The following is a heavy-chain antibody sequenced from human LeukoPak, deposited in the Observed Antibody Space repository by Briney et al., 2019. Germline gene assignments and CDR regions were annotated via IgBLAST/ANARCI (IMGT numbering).Heavy chain of an antibody. CDR3: ARDGSAGTLMRFDY. CDR1: GFTFSSYA. V-gene: IGHV3-23*01. CDR2: IGGSGAAT. Sequence: GGPLRLSCAASGFTFSSYAMSWVRRAPGKGLEWVSAIGGSGAATYYADSVKGRFTISRDNSKNMLYLPMNSLRAADTAVYYCARDGSAGTLMRFDYWGQGTLVTVSS. D-gene: IGHD6-13*01. J-gene: IGHJ4*02.